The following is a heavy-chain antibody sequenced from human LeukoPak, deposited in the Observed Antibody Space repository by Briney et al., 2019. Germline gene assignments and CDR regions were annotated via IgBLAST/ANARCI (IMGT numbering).Heavy chain of an antibody. CDR1: GFNFNDYG. D-gene: IGHD5-18*01. CDR3: ARDGAYSYTY. CDR2: IWHDGNNK. V-gene: IGHV3-33*01. J-gene: IGHJ4*02. Sequence: GGSLRLSCAASGFNFNDYGMHWVRQAPGKGLEWVAIIWHDGNNKYYADSVRGRFTISRDNSKNTLYLEMNNLRAEDTAVYYCARDGAYSYTYWGQGTLVIVSS.